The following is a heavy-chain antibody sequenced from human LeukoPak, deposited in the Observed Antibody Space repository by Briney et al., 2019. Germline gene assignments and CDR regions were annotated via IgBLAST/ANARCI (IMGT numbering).Heavy chain of an antibody. D-gene: IGHD3-22*01. CDR1: GFIFDDYA. CDR3: AKDSYYDSSGYGSFDY. CDR2: ISWNSGSI. V-gene: IGHV3-9*01. Sequence: GRSLRLSCAASGFIFDDYAMHWVRQAPGKGLEWVSGISWNSGSIGYADSVKGRFTISRDNAKNSLYLQMNSLRAEDTALYYCAKDSYYDSSGYGSFDYWGQGTLVTVSS. J-gene: IGHJ4*02.